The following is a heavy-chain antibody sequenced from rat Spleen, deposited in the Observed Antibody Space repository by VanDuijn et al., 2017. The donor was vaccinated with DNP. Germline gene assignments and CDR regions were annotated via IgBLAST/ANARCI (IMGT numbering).Heavy chain of an antibody. V-gene: IGHV2-30*01. CDR3: AELGEGY. D-gene: IGHD5-1*01. CDR2: IWTGGST. J-gene: IGHJ2*01. CDR1: GFSLTSYN. Sequence: QVQLKESGPGLVQPSQTLSLTCTVSGFSLTSYNVHWVRQPTGKGLEWMGVIWTGGSTDYNSALKSRLSISRDTSKSQVFLTLNSLQIDDTAVYYCAELGEGYWGQGVMVTVSS.